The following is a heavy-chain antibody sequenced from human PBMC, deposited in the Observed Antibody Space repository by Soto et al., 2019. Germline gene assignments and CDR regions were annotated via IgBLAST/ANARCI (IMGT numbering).Heavy chain of an antibody. V-gene: IGHV3-48*01. Sequence: GGSLRLSCAASGFTFSSYSMNWVRQAPGKGLEWVSYIISSSSTIYYADSVKGRFTISRDNAKNSLYLQMNSLRAEDTAVYYCARDRITIFGVVILDHYYMDVWGKGTTVTVSS. CDR3: ARDRITIFGVVILDHYYMDV. D-gene: IGHD3-3*01. CDR1: GFTFSSYS. J-gene: IGHJ6*03. CDR2: IISSSSTI.